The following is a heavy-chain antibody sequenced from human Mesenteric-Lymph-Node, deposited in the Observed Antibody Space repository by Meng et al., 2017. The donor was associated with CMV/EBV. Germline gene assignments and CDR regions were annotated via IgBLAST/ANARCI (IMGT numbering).Heavy chain of an antibody. J-gene: IGHJ3*01. Sequence: GGSLRLSCAASGFTLSNYWMTWVRQAPGKGLEWVANIKRDGSEEYYVDSVKGRFTISRDNAKNSLYLQMNSLRAEDTAVYYCAKEVVGRVQWEQERGAFDVWGQGRMVTVSS. V-gene: IGHV3-7*01. CDR2: IKRDGSEE. CDR1: GFTLSNYW. CDR3: AKEVVGRVQWEQERGAFDV. D-gene: IGHD2-15*01.